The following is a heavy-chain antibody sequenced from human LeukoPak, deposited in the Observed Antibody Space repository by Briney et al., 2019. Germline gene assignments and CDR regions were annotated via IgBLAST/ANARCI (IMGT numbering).Heavy chain of an antibody. D-gene: IGHD5-18*01. V-gene: IGHV3-48*03. J-gene: IGHJ6*02. CDR3: ARSGPVHVDTAMVRSYGMDV. Sequence: GGSLRLSCAASGFTFSSYETNWVRQAPGKGLEWVSYISSSGSTIYYADSVKGRFTISRDNAKNSLYLQMNSLRAEDTAVYYCARSGPVHVDTAMVRSYGMDVWGQGTTVTVSS. CDR2: ISSSGSTI. CDR1: GFTFSSYE.